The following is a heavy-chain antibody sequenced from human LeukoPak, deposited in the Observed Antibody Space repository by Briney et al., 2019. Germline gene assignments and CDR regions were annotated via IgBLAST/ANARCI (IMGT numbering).Heavy chain of an antibody. CDR2: MNPNSGNT. CDR3: ARGVRGYSYGYTYDY. CDR1: GGTFSSYA. Sequence: ASVKVSCKASGGTFSSYAISWVRQATGQGLEWMGWMNPNSGNTGYAQKFQGRVTMTRNTSISTAYMELSSLRSEDTAVYYCARGVRGYSYGYTYDYWGQGTLVTVSS. J-gene: IGHJ4*02. D-gene: IGHD5-18*01. V-gene: IGHV1-8*02.